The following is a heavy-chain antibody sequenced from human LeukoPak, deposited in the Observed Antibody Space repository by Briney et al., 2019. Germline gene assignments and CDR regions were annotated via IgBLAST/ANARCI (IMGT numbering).Heavy chain of an antibody. D-gene: IGHD5-18*01. Sequence: ASVKVSCKASGYTFTSYGISWVRQAPGQGLEWMGWISAYNGNTNYAQKLQGRVTMTTDTSTSTAYMELRSLRSDDTAVYYCARDTGSAMALYFDYWGQGTLATVSS. V-gene: IGHV1-18*01. CDR1: GYTFTSYG. CDR3: ARDTGSAMALYFDY. CDR2: ISAYNGNT. J-gene: IGHJ4*02.